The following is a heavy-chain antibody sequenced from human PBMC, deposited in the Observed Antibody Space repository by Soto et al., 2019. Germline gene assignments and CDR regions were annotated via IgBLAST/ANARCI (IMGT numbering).Heavy chain of an antibody. Sequence: QITLKESGPTLVKPTQTLTLTCTFSGFSLSTPGVGVGWVRQPPGKALEWLALIFWVDDKRYSPSLKSRLTITKDPSKKQVVLTMTNMDSVATAPYCRASSTGYRIFDCWGQGTLVAVSS. CDR3: ASSTGYRIFDC. V-gene: IGHV2-5*02. J-gene: IGHJ4*02. D-gene: IGHD3-9*01. CDR1: GFSLSTPGVG. CDR2: IFWVDDK.